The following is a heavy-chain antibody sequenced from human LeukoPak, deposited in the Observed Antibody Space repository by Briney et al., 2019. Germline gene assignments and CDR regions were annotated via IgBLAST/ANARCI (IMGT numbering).Heavy chain of an antibody. CDR1: GFTFSSYG. V-gene: IGHV3-30*03. Sequence: GGSLRLSCAASGFTFSSYGMHWVRQAPGKGLEWVAVISYDGSNKYYADSVKGRFTISRDNSRDTLSLQMDSLRAEDTAVYYCARKNHLFNAAFDIWGQGTVVTVSS. D-gene: IGHD1-14*01. CDR3: ARKNHLFNAAFDI. CDR2: ISYDGSNK. J-gene: IGHJ3*02.